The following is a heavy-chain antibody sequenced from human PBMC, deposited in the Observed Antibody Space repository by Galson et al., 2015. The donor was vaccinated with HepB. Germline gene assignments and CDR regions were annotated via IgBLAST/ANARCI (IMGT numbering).Heavy chain of an antibody. D-gene: IGHD2-15*01. V-gene: IGHV3-15*01. Sequence: SLRLSCAASGFTFSNAWMSWVRQAPGKGLEWVGRIKSKTDGGTTDYAAPVKGRFTISRDDSKNTLYLQMNSLKTEDTAVYYCTTDWDLGYCSGGSCFISGYWGQGTLVTVSS. CDR3: TTDWDLGYCSGGSCFISGY. CDR1: GFTFSNAW. CDR2: IKSKTDGGTT. J-gene: IGHJ4*02.